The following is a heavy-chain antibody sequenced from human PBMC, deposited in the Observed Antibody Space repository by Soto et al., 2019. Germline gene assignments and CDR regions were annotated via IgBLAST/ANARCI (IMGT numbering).Heavy chain of an antibody. J-gene: IGHJ6*02. D-gene: IGHD3-10*01. CDR1: GVSFNNNG. Sequence: QVQLVQSGAEVKKPGSSVKVSCKTSGVSFNNNGIGWVRQAPGHGLEWMGGVSPPFRTSNYARKFQGRISITADASTGTVNMELSSLTSEDTAQYYCARVLYYGSGSYSPYGMDVWGQGTTVSCSS. CDR2: VSPPFRTS. CDR3: ARVLYYGSGSYSPYGMDV. V-gene: IGHV1-69*01.